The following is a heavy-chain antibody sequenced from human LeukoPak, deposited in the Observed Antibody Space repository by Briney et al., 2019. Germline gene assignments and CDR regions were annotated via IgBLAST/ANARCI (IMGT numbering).Heavy chain of an antibody. CDR2: IYYSGST. V-gene: IGHV4-59*12. J-gene: IGHJ3*02. CDR1: GGSISSYY. CDR3: ASGRKITMIVVVINFNAFDI. Sequence: PSETLSLTCTVSGGSISSYYWSWIRQPPGKGLEWIGYIYYSGSTNYNPSLKSRVTISVDTSKNQFSLKLSSVTAADTAVYYCASGRKITMIVVVINFNAFDIWGQGTMVTVSS. D-gene: IGHD3-22*01.